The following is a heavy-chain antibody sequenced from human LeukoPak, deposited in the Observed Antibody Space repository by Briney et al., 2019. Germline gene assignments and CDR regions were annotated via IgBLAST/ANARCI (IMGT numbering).Heavy chain of an antibody. CDR3: AKFPIAATGTDYYFDY. J-gene: IGHJ4*02. D-gene: IGHD6-13*01. CDR2: ISGSGGST. CDR1: GFTFSSYA. Sequence: HTGGSLRLSCAASGFTFSSYAMSWVRQAPGKGLEWVSGISGSGGSTYYADSVKGRFTISRDNSNNTLYLEMNSLRAEDTAVYYCAKFPIAATGTDYYFDYWGQGTLVTVSS. V-gene: IGHV3-23*01.